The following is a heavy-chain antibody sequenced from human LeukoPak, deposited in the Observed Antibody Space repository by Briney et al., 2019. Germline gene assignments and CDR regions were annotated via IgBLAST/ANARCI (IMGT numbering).Heavy chain of an antibody. CDR2: IYYSGST. D-gene: IGHD5-12*01. V-gene: IGHV4-39*01. CDR3: ARLVATSPRFDY. J-gene: IGHJ4*02. CDR1: GGSISSSSYY. Sequence: SETLSLTCTVSGGSISSSSYYWGWIRQPPGKGLEWIGSIYYSGSTYYNPSLKSRVTISVDSSKNQFSLKLSSVTAADTAVYYCARLVATSPRFDYWGQGTLVTVSS.